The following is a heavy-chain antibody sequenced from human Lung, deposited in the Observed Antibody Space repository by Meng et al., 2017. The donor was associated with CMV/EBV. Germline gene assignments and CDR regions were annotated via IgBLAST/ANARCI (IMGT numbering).Heavy chain of an antibody. V-gene: IGHV1-69*02. CDR2: IIPILGIA. J-gene: IGHJ4*02. Sequence: CKASGGTFSSYTISCVRQAPGQGLEWMGRIIPILGIANYAQKFQGRVTITAVKSTSTAYMELSSLRSEDTAVYYCARGDIVLMAFDYWGQGTLVTVSS. CDR3: ARGDIVLMAFDY. D-gene: IGHD2-8*01. CDR1: GGTFSSYT.